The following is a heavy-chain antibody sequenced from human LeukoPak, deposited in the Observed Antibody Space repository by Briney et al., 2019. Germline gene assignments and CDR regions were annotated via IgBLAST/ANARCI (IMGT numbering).Heavy chain of an antibody. CDR1: GFTFSSYA. D-gene: IGHD1-26*01. CDR2: ISGSGGST. CDR3: ARSRHPKGSGSYYDY. V-gene: IGHV3-23*01. Sequence: GGSLRLSCAASGFTFSSYAMSWVRQAPGKGLEWVSAISGSGGSTYYADSVKGRFTISRDNSKNTLYLQMNSLRAEDTAVYYCARSRHPKGSGSYYDYWGQGTLVTVSS. J-gene: IGHJ4*02.